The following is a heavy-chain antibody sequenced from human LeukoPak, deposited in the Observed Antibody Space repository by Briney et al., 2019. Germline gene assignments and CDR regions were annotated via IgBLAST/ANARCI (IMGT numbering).Heavy chain of an antibody. D-gene: IGHD6-13*01. CDR3: ARDPGSSSWYGCSDY. CDR1: GGTFSSYA. Sequence: GASVKVSCKASGGTFSSYAISWVRQAPGQGLEWMGGIIPIFGTANYAQKFQGRVTITADKSTSTAYMELSSLRSEDTAVYYCARDPGSSSWYGCSDYWGQGTLVTVSS. J-gene: IGHJ4*02. CDR2: IIPIFGTA. V-gene: IGHV1-69*06.